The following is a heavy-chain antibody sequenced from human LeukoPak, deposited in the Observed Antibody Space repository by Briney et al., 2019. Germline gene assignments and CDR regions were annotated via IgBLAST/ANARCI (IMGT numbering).Heavy chain of an antibody. J-gene: IGHJ4*02. Sequence: GGSLRLSCAASGFTSSNYFMHWVRQAPGKGLVWVSRINSDGTSTMYADSVKGRFTISRDNAKNSLYLQMNSLRAEDTAVYYCAKLLGDVTTFDYWGQGTLVTVSS. D-gene: IGHD3-16*01. CDR1: GFTSSNYF. CDR3: AKLLGDVTTFDY. CDR2: INSDGTST. V-gene: IGHV3-74*03.